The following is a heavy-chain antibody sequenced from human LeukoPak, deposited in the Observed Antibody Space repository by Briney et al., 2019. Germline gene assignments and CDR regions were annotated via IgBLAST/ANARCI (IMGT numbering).Heavy chain of an antibody. CDR3: ARRSHYDIVTGYHDAFDI. CDR1: GGSISSYY. J-gene: IGHJ3*02. D-gene: IGHD3-9*01. CDR2: IFYDGTT. V-gene: IGHV4-59*08. Sequence: SETLSLTCTVSGGSISSYYWSWIRQSPGKGLEWIGYIFYDGTTNFNPSLKSRVTMSVGTSKNQLSLELTSVTAADTALYYCARRSHYDIVTGYHDAFDIWGQGTMVIVSS.